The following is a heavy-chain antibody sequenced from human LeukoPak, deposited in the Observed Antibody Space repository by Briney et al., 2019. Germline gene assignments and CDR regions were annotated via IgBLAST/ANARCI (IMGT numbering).Heavy chain of an antibody. J-gene: IGHJ4*02. V-gene: IGHV3-9*01. CDR1: GFTFVDYA. CDR2: ISWNSGSI. D-gene: IGHD6-19*01. CDR3: ARLTKPYSSGCFDY. Sequence: QPGRSLRLSCAASGFTFVDYAMHWVRQAPGKGLEWVSGISWNSGSIVYADSVKGRFTISRDNAKNSLYLQMNSLRAEDTALYYCARLTKPYSSGCFDYWGQGTLVTVSS.